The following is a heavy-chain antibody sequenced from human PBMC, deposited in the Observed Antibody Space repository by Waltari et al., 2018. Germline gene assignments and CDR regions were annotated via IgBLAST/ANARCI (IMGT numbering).Heavy chain of an antibody. CDR1: GYTFTSYD. V-gene: IGHV1-8*03. CDR3: ARGHGRSGYRALDD. Sequence: QVQLVQSGAEVKKPGASVKVSCKASGYTFTSYDINWVRQATGQGLEWMGWINSNSGNTGYAEKFQSRVSITRNTSISTDYMEMSSLRSEDTAVYYCARGHGRSGYRALDDWGKGTLVTVS. J-gene: IGHJ4*02. CDR2: INSNSGNT. D-gene: IGHD5-12*01.